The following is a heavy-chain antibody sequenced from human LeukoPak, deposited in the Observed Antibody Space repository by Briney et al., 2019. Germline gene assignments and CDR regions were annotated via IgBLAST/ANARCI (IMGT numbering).Heavy chain of an antibody. V-gene: IGHV1-2*02. CDR2: INPNSGGT. Sequence: GASMKVSCKASGYSFTGYYIHWVRQAPGQGLEWMGWINPNSGGTNYAQKFQGRVIMTSDTSITTAYMDLSRLTSDDTAVYYCAREISDYASAYWGQGTLVTVSS. D-gene: IGHD4-17*01. CDR3: AREISDYASAY. J-gene: IGHJ4*02. CDR1: GYSFTGYY.